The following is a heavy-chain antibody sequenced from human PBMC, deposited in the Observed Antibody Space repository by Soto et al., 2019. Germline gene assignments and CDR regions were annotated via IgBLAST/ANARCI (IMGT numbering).Heavy chain of an antibody. Sequence: SETLCLTCTVSGGSISSYYWSWIRQHPGKGLEWIGYIYHSGSTNYNPSLKSRVTISVDTSKNQFSLKLSSVTAADTAVYYCARGRRVYYYGSGNIPHWFDHWGQGTLVTVSS. J-gene: IGHJ5*02. V-gene: IGHV4-59*12. CDR1: GGSISSYY. CDR2: IYHSGST. D-gene: IGHD3-10*01. CDR3: ARGRRVYYYGSGNIPHWFDH.